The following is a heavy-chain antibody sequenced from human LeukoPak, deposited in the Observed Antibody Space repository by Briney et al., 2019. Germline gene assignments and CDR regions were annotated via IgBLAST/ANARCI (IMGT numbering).Heavy chain of an antibody. CDR3: ARARYYDSSGYYLLPHTYYYYYMDV. V-gene: IGHV4-61*02. D-gene: IGHD3-22*01. Sequence: SETLSLTCTVSGGSISSGSYYWSWIRQPAGKGLEWMGRIYTSGSTKYNPSLKSRVTISVDTSKNQFSLKLSSVTAADTAVYYCARARYYDSSGYYLLPHTYYYYYMDVWGKGTTVTISS. CDR1: GGSISSGSYY. J-gene: IGHJ6*03. CDR2: IYTSGST.